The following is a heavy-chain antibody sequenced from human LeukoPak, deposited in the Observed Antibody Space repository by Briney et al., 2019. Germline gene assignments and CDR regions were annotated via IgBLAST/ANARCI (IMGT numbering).Heavy chain of an antibody. CDR1: DSTFTNYG. D-gene: IGHD3-9*01. V-gene: IGHV1-18*01. J-gene: IGHJ4*02. CDR2: ISAYNGNT. CDR3: ARGALTGYLYYLDY. Sequence: GAPVKVSCKTSDSTFTNYGISWVRQAPGQGLEWMGWISAYNGNTNYAQKLQGRVTMTTDTSTSTTYMELRSLRSDDTAVYYCARGALTGYLYYLDYWGQGTLVTVSS.